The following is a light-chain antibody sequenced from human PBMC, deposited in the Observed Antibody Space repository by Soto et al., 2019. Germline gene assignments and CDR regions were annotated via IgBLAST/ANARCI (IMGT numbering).Light chain of an antibody. CDR3: AAWDDKLNGYV. J-gene: IGLJ1*01. CDR1: SSSIGSNT. Sequence: QSVLTQPPSESGTPGQRVTISCSGSSSSIGSNTVNWYQQLPGTAPKLLIYSNNQRPSGVPDRFSGSKSGTSASLAISGLQSEDEADYYCAAWDDKLNGYVFGTGTELTVL. V-gene: IGLV1-44*01. CDR2: SNN.